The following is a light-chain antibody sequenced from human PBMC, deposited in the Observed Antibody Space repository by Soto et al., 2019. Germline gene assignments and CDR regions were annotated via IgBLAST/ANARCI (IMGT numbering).Light chain of an antibody. J-gene: IGKJ1*01. Sequence: DIQMTQSPSTLSGSVGDRVTITCRASQTISSWLAWYQQKPGKAPKLLIYKASTLKSGVPSRFSGSGSGTEFTLTISSLQPDDFATYYCQHYNIYSTFGQGTKVDIK. CDR3: QHYNIYST. V-gene: IGKV1-5*03. CDR2: KAS. CDR1: QTISSW.